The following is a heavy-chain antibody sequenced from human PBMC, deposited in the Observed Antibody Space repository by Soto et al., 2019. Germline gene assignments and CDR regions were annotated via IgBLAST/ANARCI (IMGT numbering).Heavy chain of an antibody. V-gene: IGHV1-8*01. CDR2: MTPNSDDT. D-gene: IGHD4-4*01. CDR1: GYTFTNYD. Sequence: QVQLVQSGAEVKKPGASVKVSCKASGYTFTNYDVNWVRQAPGQGLEWVGWMTPNSDDTGYAQKFQGRVTLTSNTSISTAYMELSSLTSEDTAVYYCARGLAVTRDAFDIWGQGTMVTVSS. CDR3: ARGLAVTRDAFDI. J-gene: IGHJ3*02.